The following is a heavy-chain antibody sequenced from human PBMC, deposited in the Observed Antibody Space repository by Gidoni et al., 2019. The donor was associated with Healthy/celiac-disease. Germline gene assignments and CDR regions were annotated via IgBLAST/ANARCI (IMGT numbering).Heavy chain of an antibody. Sequence: QAQLVESGGGVVQPGRSLRLSCAASGFTYSSYGMHWVRQAPGKGLEGVAVIWYDGSNRYYADSMKGRFTISRDNTKNTLYLQMNSLRAEDAAVYYCARNGGTTTVDYWGQGTLVTVSS. CDR3: ARNGGTTTVDY. V-gene: IGHV3-33*01. CDR2: IWYDGSNR. D-gene: IGHD1-1*01. J-gene: IGHJ4*02. CDR1: GFTYSSYG.